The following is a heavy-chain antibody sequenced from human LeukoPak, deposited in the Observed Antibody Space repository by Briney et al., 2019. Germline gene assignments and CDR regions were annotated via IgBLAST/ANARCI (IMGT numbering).Heavy chain of an antibody. CDR1: GFTFDDYA. J-gene: IGHJ4*02. V-gene: IGHV3-7*01. CDR3: ARGGWYYFEY. CDR2: IKEDGNRI. Sequence: PGGSLRLSCAASGFTFDDYAMHWVRQAPGKGLEWVANIKEDGNRIYYVDSVKGRFTISRENAKNSLYLQMSSLRAEDTAVYYCARGGWYYFEYWGQGVLVTVSS.